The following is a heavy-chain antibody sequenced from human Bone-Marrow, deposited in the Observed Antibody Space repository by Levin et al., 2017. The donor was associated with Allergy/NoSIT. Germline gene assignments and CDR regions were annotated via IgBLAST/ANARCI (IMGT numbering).Heavy chain of an antibody. CDR1: GLTFSNAW. Sequence: PGESLKISCVVSGLTFSNAWMTWVRQAPGKGLEWVGRIKRKTDGATTEFAAPVKGRFSISTDDSKNTVYLQMNSLKTEDTAVYYCATEAYWTFDNWGQGTLVTVSS. J-gene: IGHJ4*02. CDR2: IKRKTDGATT. D-gene: IGHD3/OR15-3a*01. CDR3: ATEAYWTFDN. V-gene: IGHV3-15*01.